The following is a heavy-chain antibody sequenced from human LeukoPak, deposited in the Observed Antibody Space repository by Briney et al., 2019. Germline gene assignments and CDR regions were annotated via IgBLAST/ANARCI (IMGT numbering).Heavy chain of an antibody. Sequence: GGSLRLSCAASRFTLGTYWMTWVRQGPGKGLEWVANIKQDGSEKDYVDSVKGRFTISRDNAKNSLYLQMNSLRAEDTAVYYCAKYCGGDCYGMDVWGQGTTVTVSS. D-gene: IGHD2-21*01. CDR3: AKYCGGDCYGMDV. J-gene: IGHJ6*02. CDR1: RFTLGTYW. V-gene: IGHV3-7*01. CDR2: IKQDGSEK.